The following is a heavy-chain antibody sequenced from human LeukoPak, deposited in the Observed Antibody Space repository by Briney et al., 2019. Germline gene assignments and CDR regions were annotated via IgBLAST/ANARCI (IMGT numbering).Heavy chain of an antibody. J-gene: IGHJ3*02. D-gene: IGHD3-22*01. Sequence: ETLSLTCTVSTGSVSSGTYYWSWIRQPPGKGLEWIGYMYYNGSTNYNPSLKIRVTTSVDTSKKRFSLKLSSVTAADTAMYYCARAPRVTMIIVTPGAFDMWGQGTMVTVSS. CDR3: ARAPRVTMIIVTPGAFDM. CDR2: MYYNGST. CDR1: TGSVSSGTYY. V-gene: IGHV4-61*01.